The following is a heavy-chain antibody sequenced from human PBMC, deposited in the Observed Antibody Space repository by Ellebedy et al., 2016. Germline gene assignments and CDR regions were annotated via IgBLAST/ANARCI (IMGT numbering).Heavy chain of an antibody. CDR2: IYPGDSDT. CDR3: ARLSGSIVGTTGY. CDR1: GHRFNSHW. Sequence: GESLKISCTGSGHRFNSHWIAWVRQMPGEGLEWMGFIYPGDSDTRYSPSFEGQVTISADASITTAYLQWSSLKSSDPAMYYCARLSGSIVGTTGYWGQGTLVTVSS. J-gene: IGHJ4*02. D-gene: IGHD1-26*01. V-gene: IGHV5-51*01.